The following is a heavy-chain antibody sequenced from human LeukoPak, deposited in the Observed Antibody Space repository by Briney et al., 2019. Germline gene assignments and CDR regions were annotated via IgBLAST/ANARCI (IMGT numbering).Heavy chain of an antibody. V-gene: IGHV1-18*01. Sequence: GASVKVSCKASGGTFSSYAISWVRQAPGQGLEWMGWISAYNGNTNYAQKLQGRVTMTTDTSTSTAYMELRSLRSDDTAVYYCARTVWGSYREDYWGQGTLVTVSS. CDR2: ISAYNGNT. J-gene: IGHJ4*02. CDR1: GGTFSSYA. CDR3: ARTVWGSYREDY. D-gene: IGHD3-16*02.